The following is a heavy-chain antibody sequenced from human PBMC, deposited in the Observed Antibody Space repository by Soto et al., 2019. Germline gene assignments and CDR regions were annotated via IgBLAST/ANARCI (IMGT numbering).Heavy chain of an antibody. D-gene: IGHD6-19*01. CDR1: GGSVSSGSYY. CDR3: ASYSSGWYDVSY. V-gene: IGHV4-61*01. J-gene: IGHJ4*02. CDR2: IYYSGST. Sequence: QVQLQESGPGLVKPSETLSLTCTVSGGSVSSGSYYWSWIRQPPGKGLEWIGYIYYSGSTNYNPSLKSRVTISVDTSKNQSSLKLNSVTSADTAVYYCASYSSGWYDVSYWGQGTLVTVSS.